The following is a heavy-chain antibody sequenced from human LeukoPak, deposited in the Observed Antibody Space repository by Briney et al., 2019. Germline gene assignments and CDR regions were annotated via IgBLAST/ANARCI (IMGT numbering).Heavy chain of an antibody. J-gene: IGHJ4*02. CDR3: ARGSIVVVPAATPTYFDY. CDR1: GYSISSGYY. V-gene: IGHV4-38-2*02. Sequence: SETLSLTCTVSGYSISSGYYWGWIRQPPGKGLEWIGSIYHSGSTYYNPSLKSRVTISVDTSKNQFSLKLSPVTAADTAMYYCARGSIVVVPAATPTYFDYWGQGTLVTVSS. CDR2: IYHSGST. D-gene: IGHD2-2*02.